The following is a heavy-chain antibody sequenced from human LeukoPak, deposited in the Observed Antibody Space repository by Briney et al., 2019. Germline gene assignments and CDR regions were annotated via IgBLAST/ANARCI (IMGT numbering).Heavy chain of an antibody. D-gene: IGHD6-13*01. J-gene: IGHJ4*02. Sequence: GGSLRLSCAASGFTFSNYAMSWVRQAPGKGLEWVSTISGSGGSTYYADSVKGRFTISRDNAKNSLYLQMNSLRAEDTAVYYCARDLVIAAAGTGDYWGQGTLVTVSS. CDR2: ISGSGGST. CDR1: GFTFSNYA. CDR3: ARDLVIAAAGTGDY. V-gene: IGHV3-23*01.